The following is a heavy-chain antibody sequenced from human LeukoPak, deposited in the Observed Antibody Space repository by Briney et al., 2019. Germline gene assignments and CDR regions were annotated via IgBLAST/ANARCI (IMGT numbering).Heavy chain of an antibody. D-gene: IGHD3-10*01. Sequence: GASVKVSSKASGYTFTSYGISWVRQAPGQGLEWMGWISAYNGNTNYAQKLQGRVTMTTDTSTSTAYMELRSLRSDDTAVYYCARVGLPYYYGSGSLYYFDYWGQGTLVTVSS. J-gene: IGHJ4*02. CDR1: GYTFTSYG. CDR2: ISAYNGNT. CDR3: ARVGLPYYYGSGSLYYFDY. V-gene: IGHV1-18*01.